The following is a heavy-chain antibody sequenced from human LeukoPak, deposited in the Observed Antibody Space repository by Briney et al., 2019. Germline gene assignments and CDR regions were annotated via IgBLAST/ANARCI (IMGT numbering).Heavy chain of an antibody. CDR1: GYSFTSYH. Sequence: ASVKVSCKASGYSFTSYHMHWVRRAPGQGLEWMGIIKPSGGSTSYAQEFQDRVTMTRDTSTSTVYMELSSLRFEDTAVYYCARDSSGWSVDYWGQGTLVTVSS. D-gene: IGHD6-19*01. J-gene: IGHJ4*02. CDR2: IKPSGGST. CDR3: ARDSSGWSVDY. V-gene: IGHV1-46*01.